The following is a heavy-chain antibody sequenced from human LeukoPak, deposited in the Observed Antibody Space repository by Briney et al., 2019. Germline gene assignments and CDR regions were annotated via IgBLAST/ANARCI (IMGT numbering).Heavy chain of an antibody. V-gene: IGHV1-8*02. CDR1: GGTFSSYA. CDR3: ARGLGGSRHMELLNY. Sequence: ASVKVSCKASGGTFSSYAINWVRQATGQGLEWMGWMNPNSGNTGYAQKFQGRVTMTRNTSISTAYMELSSLRSEDAAVYYCARGLGGSRHMELLNYWGQGTLVTVSS. D-gene: IGHD1-26*01. CDR2: MNPNSGNT. J-gene: IGHJ4*02.